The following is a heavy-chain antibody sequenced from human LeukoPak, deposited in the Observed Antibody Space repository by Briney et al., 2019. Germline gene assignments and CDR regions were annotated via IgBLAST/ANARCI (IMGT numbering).Heavy chain of an antibody. J-gene: IGHJ4*02. CDR3: ANQNQYDPNYFDY. D-gene: IGHD1-14*01. V-gene: IGHV4-39*01. CDR2: IYYSGST. CDR1: GGSISSSSYY. Sequence: PSETLSLTCTVSGGSISSSSYYWGWIRQPPGKGLEWIGSIYYSGSTYYNPSLKSRVTISVDTSKNQFSLKLSSVTAADTAVYCCANQNQYDPNYFDYWGQGTLVTVSS.